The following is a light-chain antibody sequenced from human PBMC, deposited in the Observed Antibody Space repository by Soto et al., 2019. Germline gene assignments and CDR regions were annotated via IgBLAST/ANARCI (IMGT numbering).Light chain of an antibody. V-gene: IGLV1-51*01. CDR2: DNN. J-gene: IGLJ2*01. CDR3: GTWDSSLRDVV. Sequence: VLTQPPSVSAAPGQKVTISCSGSSSNIGNNYVSWYQQLPGTAPKLLIYDNNKRPSGIPDRFSGSKSGTSATLGITGLQTGDEADYYCGTWDSSLRDVVFGGGTKVTVL. CDR1: SSNIGNNY.